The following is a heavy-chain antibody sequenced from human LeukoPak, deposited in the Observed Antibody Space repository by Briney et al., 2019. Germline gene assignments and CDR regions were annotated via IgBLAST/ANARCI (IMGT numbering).Heavy chain of an antibody. CDR2: ISGSGGST. J-gene: IGHJ6*02. Sequence: GGSLRLSCAASGFTFSSYAMSWVRQAPGKGLEWVSAISGSGGSTYYADSVKGRFTISRDNSKNTLYLQMNSLRAEDTAVYYCVRTYGSSSWYPYYYYGMDVWGQGTTVTVSS. CDR1: GFTFSSYA. V-gene: IGHV3-23*01. CDR3: VRTYGSSSWYPYYYYGMDV. D-gene: IGHD6-13*01.